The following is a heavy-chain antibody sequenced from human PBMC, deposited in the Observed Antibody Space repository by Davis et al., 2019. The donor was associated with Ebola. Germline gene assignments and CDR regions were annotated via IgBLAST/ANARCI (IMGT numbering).Heavy chain of an antibody. V-gene: IGHV3-30*18. Sequence: GGSLRLSCAASGFTFSSYSMNWVRQAPGKGLEWVAVISHDGSKKYHADSVKGRFTISRDNSKNTLFLEMISLRSEDTAVYYCAKAVDVAAAGTWGYFDYWGQGTLVTVSS. D-gene: IGHD6-13*01. CDR1: GFTFSSYS. J-gene: IGHJ4*02. CDR2: ISHDGSKK. CDR3: AKAVDVAAAGTWGYFDY.